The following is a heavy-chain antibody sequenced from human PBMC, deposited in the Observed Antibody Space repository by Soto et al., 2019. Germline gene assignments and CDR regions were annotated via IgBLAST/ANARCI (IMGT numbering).Heavy chain of an antibody. Sequence: QVQLVESGGGVVQPGRSLRLSCAASGFTFSSYGMHWVRQAPGKGLEWVAVIWYDGSNKYYADSVKGRFTISRDNSKNPLYLQMNSLRAEDTAVYYCARENGATRGEVDYWGQGTLVTVSS. CDR3: ARENGATRGEVDY. CDR1: GFTFSSYG. CDR2: IWYDGSNK. D-gene: IGHD3-10*01. V-gene: IGHV3-33*01. J-gene: IGHJ4*02.